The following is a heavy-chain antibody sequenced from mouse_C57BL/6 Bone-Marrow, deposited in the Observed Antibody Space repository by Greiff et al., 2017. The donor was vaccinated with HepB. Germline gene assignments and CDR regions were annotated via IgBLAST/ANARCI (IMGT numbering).Heavy chain of an antibody. V-gene: IGHV1-69*01. CDR2: IDPSDSYT. J-gene: IGHJ4*01. D-gene: IGHD3-1*01. CDR3: ARTKSQLQLPYYAMDY. CDR1: GYTFTSYW. Sequence: QVHVKQPGAELVMPGASVKLSCKASGYTFTSYWMHWVKQRPGQGLEWIGEIDPSDSYTNYNQKFKGKSTLTVDKSSSTAYMQLSSLTSEDSAVYYCARTKSQLQLPYYAMDYWGQGTSVTVSS.